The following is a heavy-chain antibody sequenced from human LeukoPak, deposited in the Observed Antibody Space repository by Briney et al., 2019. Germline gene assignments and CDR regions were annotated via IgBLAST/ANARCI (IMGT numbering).Heavy chain of an antibody. CDR1: GFTFSTYA. V-gene: IGHV3-23*01. D-gene: IGHD5-12*01. CDR3: AKTSRVNSAYDSPLDY. J-gene: IGHJ4*02. CDR2: VRGSGSDT. Sequence: PGGSLRLSCAASGFTFSTYALSWVRQAPGKGLEWVSAVRGSGSDTYYADSVKGRFTISRDNSKNTLHLQMNSLRAEDTAIYYCAKTSRVNSAYDSPLDYWGQGTLVTVSS.